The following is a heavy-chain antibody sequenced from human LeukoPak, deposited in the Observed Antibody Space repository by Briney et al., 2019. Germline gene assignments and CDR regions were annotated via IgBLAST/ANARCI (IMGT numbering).Heavy chain of an antibody. CDR2: IYYSGST. CDR1: GGSISSSSYY. CDR3: ARQRPRGAARFDY. D-gene: IGHD6-13*01. J-gene: IGHJ4*02. Sequence: SETLSLTCTVSGGSISSSSYYWGWIRQPPGKGLEWIGSIYYSGSTYYNPSLKSRVTISVDTSKNQFSLKLSSVTAADTAVYYCARQRPRGAARFDYWGQGTLVTVSS. V-gene: IGHV4-39*07.